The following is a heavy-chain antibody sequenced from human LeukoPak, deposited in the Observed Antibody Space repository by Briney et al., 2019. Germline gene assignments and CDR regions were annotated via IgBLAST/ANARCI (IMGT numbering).Heavy chain of an antibody. V-gene: IGHV3-48*01. J-gene: IGHJ4*02. CDR1: GFTFSSYS. Sequence: PGGSLRLSCAASGFTFSSYSMNWVRQAPGKGLEWVSYISSSSSTIYYADSVKGRFTISRDNAKNSLYLQMNSLGAEDTAVYYCARELSDIDYWGQGTLVTVSS. CDR3: ARELSDIDY. D-gene: IGHD2-21*02. CDR2: ISSSSSTI.